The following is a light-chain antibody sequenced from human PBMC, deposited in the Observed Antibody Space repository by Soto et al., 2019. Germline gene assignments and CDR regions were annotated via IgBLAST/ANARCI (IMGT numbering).Light chain of an antibody. CDR3: QQYGSSPTWT. CDR2: GAS. CDR1: QSVSSSY. Sequence: EIVLTQSPGTLSLSPGERATLSCRASQSVSSSYLAWYQQKPDQAPRLLIYGASSRATGLPDRFSGSGSATDITLTISRLEPEDFAVYYCQQYGSSPTWTFGQGTKVEIK. J-gene: IGKJ1*01. V-gene: IGKV3-20*01.